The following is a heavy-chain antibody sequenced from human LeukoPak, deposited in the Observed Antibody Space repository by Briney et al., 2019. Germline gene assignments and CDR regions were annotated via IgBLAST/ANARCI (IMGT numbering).Heavy chain of an antibody. Sequence: GGSLRLSCAASGFTFSDYGMYWVRQAPGKGLEWVAVIWYGGSKKYHADSVKGRFTISRDNAKNSLFLQMSSLRVDDTAVYYCARGSFHYYPSFWGQGTLVTVSS. V-gene: IGHV3-33*01. CDR3: ARGSFHYYPSF. CDR1: GFTFSDYG. J-gene: IGHJ4*02. CDR2: IWYGGSKK. D-gene: IGHD3-10*01.